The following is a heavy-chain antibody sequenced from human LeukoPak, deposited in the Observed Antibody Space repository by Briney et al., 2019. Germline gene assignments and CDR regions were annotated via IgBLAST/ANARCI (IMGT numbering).Heavy chain of an antibody. Sequence: SETLSLTCSVSGGSLGTYYWSWIRQPAGEGLEWIGRIYTGGSTNYNPSLKSRVTLSIETPKNQFSLELTSVTAADTAVYYCARAPTAYCLSTNCQPYFDYWGQGILVTVSS. D-gene: IGHD2-2*01. CDR3: ARAPTAYCLSTNCQPYFDY. J-gene: IGHJ4*02. V-gene: IGHV4-4*07. CDR2: IYTGGST. CDR1: GGSLGTYY.